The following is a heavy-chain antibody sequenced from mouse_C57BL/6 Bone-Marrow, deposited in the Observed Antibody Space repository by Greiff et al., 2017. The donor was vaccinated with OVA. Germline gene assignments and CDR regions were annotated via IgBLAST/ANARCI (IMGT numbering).Heavy chain of an antibody. V-gene: IGHV1-7*01. CDR3: ASRDNGGYAFDY. J-gene: IGHJ2*01. CDR1: GYTFTSYW. CDR2: INPSNGDT. D-gene: IGHD2-2*01. Sequence: QVQLQQSGAELAKPGASVKLSCKASGYTFTSYWMHWVKQRPGQGLEWIGYINPSNGDTRYNQKFKDKATLTADKSSSTAYMQLSSLTYEDSAVYYCASRDNGGYAFDYWGQGTTLTVSS.